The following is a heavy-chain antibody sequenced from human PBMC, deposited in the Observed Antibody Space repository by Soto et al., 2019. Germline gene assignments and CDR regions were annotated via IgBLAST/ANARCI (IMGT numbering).Heavy chain of an antibody. Sequence: GGSLRLSCAASGFTLSSYGMHWVRQAPGKGLEWVAVISYDGSNKYYADSVKGRFTISRDNSKNTLYLQMNSLRAEDTAVYYCAKDPRAAAGTHSDAFDIWGQGTMVTVSS. CDR1: GFTLSSYG. D-gene: IGHD6-13*01. J-gene: IGHJ3*02. V-gene: IGHV3-30*18. CDR2: ISYDGSNK. CDR3: AKDPRAAAGTHSDAFDI.